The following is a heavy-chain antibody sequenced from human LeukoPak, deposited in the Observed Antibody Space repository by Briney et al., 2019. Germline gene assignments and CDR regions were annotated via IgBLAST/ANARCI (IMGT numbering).Heavy chain of an antibody. J-gene: IGHJ4*02. CDR3: ARSGIRGYYFDC. V-gene: IGHV3-21*01. CDR1: GFTFSSYS. CDR2: ISSSSSYI. Sequence: PGGSLRLSCAASGFTFSSYSMNWVRQAPGEGLEWVSSISSSSSYIYYADSVKGRFTISRDNAKNSLYLQMNSLRAEDTAVYYCARSGIRGYYFDCWGQGTLVTVSS. D-gene: IGHD1-14*01.